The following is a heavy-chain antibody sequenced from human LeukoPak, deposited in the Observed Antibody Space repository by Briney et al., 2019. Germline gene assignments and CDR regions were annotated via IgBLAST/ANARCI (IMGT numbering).Heavy chain of an antibody. CDR3: ARDWGYNWNDENAY. CDR2: IYSGGST. CDR1: GFTVSSNY. D-gene: IGHD1-1*01. Sequence: GGSLRLSCAASGFTVSSNYMSWVRQAPGKGLEWVSVIYSGGSTYYADSVKGRFTISRDNSKNTLYLQMNSLRAEDTAVYYCARDWGYNWNDENAYWGQGTLVTVSS. J-gene: IGHJ4*02. V-gene: IGHV3-53*01.